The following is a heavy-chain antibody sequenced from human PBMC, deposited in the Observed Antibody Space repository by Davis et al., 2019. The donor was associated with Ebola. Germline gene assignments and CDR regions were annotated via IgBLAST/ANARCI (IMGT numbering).Heavy chain of an antibody. Sequence: PGGSLSLSCAPSGFAVSRNYMIGVRQAPGKGLEWVSLIYYGGDTYYADSVKGRFTISRDNSKNTVYLQMNRLRVEDTAVYYCARSLGGDVYTFFDSWGQGTLVTVSS. CDR3: ARSLGGDVYTFFDS. V-gene: IGHV3-53*01. D-gene: IGHD5-24*01. J-gene: IGHJ4*02. CDR2: IYYGGDT. CDR1: GFAVSRNY.